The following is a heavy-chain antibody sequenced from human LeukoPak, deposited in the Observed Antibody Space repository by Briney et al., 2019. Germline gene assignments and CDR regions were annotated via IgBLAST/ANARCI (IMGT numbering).Heavy chain of an antibody. CDR2: ISSSSSYI. Sequence: GGSLRLSCAASGFTFSSYSMNWVRQAPGKGLEWVSSISSSSSYIYYADSVKGRFTISRDNAKNSLYLQMNSLRAEDTAVYYCAGYGGNAYYFDSWGQGTLVTVSS. CDR3: AGYGGNAYYFDS. J-gene: IGHJ4*02. D-gene: IGHD4-23*01. CDR1: GFTFSSYS. V-gene: IGHV3-21*01.